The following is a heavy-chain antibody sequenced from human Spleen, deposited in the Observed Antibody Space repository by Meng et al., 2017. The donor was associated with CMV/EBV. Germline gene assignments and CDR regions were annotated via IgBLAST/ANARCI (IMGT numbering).Heavy chain of an antibody. Sequence: SETLSLTCTVSGGSISSSRYYWGWIRQPPGKGLEWIGSIYYSGTTYYNPSLKSRVTISVDTSKRQFSLKLSSVTAADTAVYYCARDNTHYDILTGYYLLRTYYYGMDVWGQGTTVTVSS. CDR2: IYYSGTT. D-gene: IGHD3-9*01. J-gene: IGHJ6*02. V-gene: IGHV4-39*02. CDR3: ARDNTHYDILTGYYLLRTYYYGMDV. CDR1: GGSISSSRYY.